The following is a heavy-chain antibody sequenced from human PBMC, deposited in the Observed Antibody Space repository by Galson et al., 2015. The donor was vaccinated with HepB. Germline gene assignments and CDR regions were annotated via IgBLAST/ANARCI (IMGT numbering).Heavy chain of an antibody. CDR1: GFTFSSYG. CDR3: ANRYYYGSGTHLMGY. Sequence: SLRLSCAASGFTFSSYGMHWVRQAPGKGLEWVAFIRYDGSNKYYADSVKGRFTISRDNSKNTLYLQMNSLRAEDTAVYYCANRYYYGSGTHLMGYWGQGTLVTVSS. CDR2: IRYDGSNK. D-gene: IGHD3-10*01. J-gene: IGHJ4*02. V-gene: IGHV3-30*02.